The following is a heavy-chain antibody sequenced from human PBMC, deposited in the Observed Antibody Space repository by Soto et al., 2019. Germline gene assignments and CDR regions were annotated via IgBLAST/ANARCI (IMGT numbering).Heavy chain of an antibody. CDR2: IWSAGLI. V-gene: IGHV3-53*02. CDR3: AREAPMDV. J-gene: IGHJ6*02. CDR1: GFTVSSKY. Sequence: DVQLVETGGELIQPGGSLRLSCAASGFTVSSKYMSWVRQAPGKGLEWISVIWSAGLIYYADSVRGRFTISSDISKNILYLEMTSLRADDTAVYYCAREAPMDVWGQGTTVTVSS.